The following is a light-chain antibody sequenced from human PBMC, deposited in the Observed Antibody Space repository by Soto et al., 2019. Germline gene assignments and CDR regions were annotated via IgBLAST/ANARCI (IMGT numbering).Light chain of an antibody. Sequence: QSALTQPASVSGSPGQAITISCTGTSSDVGGYNYVSWYQQHPGKAPKLMIYDVSNRPSGVSNRFSGSKSGNTASLTISGLQAEDEAAYYCSSYTSSSTPGFGGGTKLTVL. CDR2: DVS. CDR1: SSDVGGYNY. J-gene: IGLJ2*01. V-gene: IGLV2-14*01. CDR3: SSYTSSSTPG.